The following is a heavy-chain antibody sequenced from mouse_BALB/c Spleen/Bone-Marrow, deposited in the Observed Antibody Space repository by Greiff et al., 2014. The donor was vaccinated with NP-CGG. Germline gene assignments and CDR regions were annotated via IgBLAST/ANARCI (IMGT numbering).Heavy chain of an antibody. CDR1: GFNIKDTY. V-gene: IGHV14-3*02. J-gene: IGHJ2*01. CDR3: ARTDY. Sequence: EVKVEESGAELVKPGASVKSSCTASGFNIKDTYMHWVKQRPEQGLEWIGRIDPANGNTKYDPKFQGKATITADTSSNTAYLQLSSLTSEDTAVYYCARTDYWGQGTTLTVSS. CDR2: IDPANGNT.